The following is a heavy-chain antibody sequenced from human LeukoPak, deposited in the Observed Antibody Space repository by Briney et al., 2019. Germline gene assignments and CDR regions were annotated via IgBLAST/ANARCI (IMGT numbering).Heavy chain of an antibody. CDR3: AKRSGSGSQEYFDY. J-gene: IGHJ4*02. CDR1: GFTFSRYA. D-gene: IGHD3-10*01. V-gene: IGHV3-23*01. CDR2: IGVSDAST. Sequence: GGSLRLSCVISGFTFSRYAVHWVRQAPGKGLEWVSGIGVSDASTYYADSVKGRFIVSRDTSKNTLYLQMNSLRAEVTAMYYCAKRSGSGSQEYFDYWGQGTVVTVSS.